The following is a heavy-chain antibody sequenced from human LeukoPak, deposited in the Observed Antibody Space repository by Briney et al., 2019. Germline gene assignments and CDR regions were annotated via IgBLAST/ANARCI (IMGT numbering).Heavy chain of an antibody. CDR3: TTYSSGSCPF. Sequence: GESLRLSCAASGIAFSNAWVTWVRQAPGRGQEWVGRMYRSSNGETTDYGAPVKGRLTMSRDDSKNTLYLQMTSLKTEDTAVYYCTTYSSGSCPFWGQGTLVTVSS. D-gene: IGHD6-19*01. J-gene: IGHJ4*02. CDR2: MYRSSNGETT. V-gene: IGHV3-15*01. CDR1: GIAFSNAW.